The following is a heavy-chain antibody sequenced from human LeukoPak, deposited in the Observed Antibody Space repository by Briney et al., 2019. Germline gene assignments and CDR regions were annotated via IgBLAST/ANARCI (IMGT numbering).Heavy chain of an antibody. D-gene: IGHD3-10*01. J-gene: IGHJ6*03. CDR3: ARVDPGYYYMDV. Sequence: NPSETLSLTCSVSGGSMSSYYGMWIRQPPGKGRVWIGYIYYSGSTNYNPSLKSRVTISVDPSKNQFSLKLSSVTAADTAVYYCARVDPGYYYMDVWGKGTTVTVSS. CDR2: IYYSGST. CDR1: GGSMSSYY. V-gene: IGHV4-59*08.